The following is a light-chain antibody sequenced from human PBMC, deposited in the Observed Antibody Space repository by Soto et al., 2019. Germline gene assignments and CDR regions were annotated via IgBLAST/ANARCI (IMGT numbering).Light chain of an antibody. Sequence: QSALTQPASVSGSPGQSITISCTGTSSDVGDYNYVSWYQQHPGKAPKLMIYDVRNRPSGVSNRFSGSKSVNTASLTISGLQAEDEVDKYCSSSTTTSTSVSGTWTKVTV. CDR3: SSSTTTSTSV. V-gene: IGLV2-14*01. CDR1: SSDVGDYNY. J-gene: IGLJ1*01. CDR2: DVR.